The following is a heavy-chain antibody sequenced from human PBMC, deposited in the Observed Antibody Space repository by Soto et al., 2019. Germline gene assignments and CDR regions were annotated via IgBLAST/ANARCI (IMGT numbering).Heavy chain of an antibody. CDR1: GIAFSTYA. Sequence: PVGLLRLSCAAAGIAFSTYALHWFRKAPGKGLEWVAVISYDGGNKHYADSVKGRFTISRDNSKNALSLQMNSLRAEDTAFYYCAKDRAHEDYFEDWGHGTLVTVSS. CDR2: ISYDGGNK. CDR3: AKDRAHEDYFED. J-gene: IGHJ4*01. V-gene: IGHV3-30-3*01.